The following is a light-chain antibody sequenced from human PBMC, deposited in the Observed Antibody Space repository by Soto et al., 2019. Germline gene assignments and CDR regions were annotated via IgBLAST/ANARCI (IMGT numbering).Light chain of an antibody. CDR3: SSYTATRTYV. J-gene: IGLJ1*01. CDR1: SSDVGGYNY. V-gene: IGLV2-14*01. Sequence: QSVLTQPASVSGSPGQSVTISCTGTSSDVGGYNYVSWYQQLPGEAPKLIIYGVTDRPSGVSNRFSGSKSGNTASLTVSRLQAEDEGDYYCSSYTATRTYVLGTGTKVTVL. CDR2: GVT.